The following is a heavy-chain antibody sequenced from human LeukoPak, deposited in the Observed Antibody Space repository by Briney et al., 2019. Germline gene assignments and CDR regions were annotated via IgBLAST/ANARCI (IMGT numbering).Heavy chain of an antibody. J-gene: IGHJ4*02. CDR2: MNPNSGNT. V-gene: IGHV1-8*01. CDR1: GYTFTSYD. D-gene: IGHD4-23*01. CDR3: ARDSPSDYGGNSEYFDY. Sequence: ASVKVSCKASGYTFTSYDINWVRQATGQGLEWMGWMNPNSGNTGYAQKFQGRVTMTRNTSISTAYMELSSLRSEDTAVYYCARDSPSDYGGNSEYFDYWGQGTLVTVSS.